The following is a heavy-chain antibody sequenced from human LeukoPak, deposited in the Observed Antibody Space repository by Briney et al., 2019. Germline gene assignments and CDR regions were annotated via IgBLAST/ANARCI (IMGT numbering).Heavy chain of an antibody. Sequence: GGSLRLSCAASGFTFSSYWMSWVRQAPGKGLEWVANIKQDGSEKYYVDSVKGRFTISRDNAKNSLYLQMNSLRAEDTAVYYCARDYLYGIAAAEWGDYRGQGTLVTVSS. J-gene: IGHJ4*02. D-gene: IGHD6-13*01. CDR2: IKQDGSEK. CDR3: ARDYLYGIAAAEWGDY. V-gene: IGHV3-7*01. CDR1: GFTFSSYW.